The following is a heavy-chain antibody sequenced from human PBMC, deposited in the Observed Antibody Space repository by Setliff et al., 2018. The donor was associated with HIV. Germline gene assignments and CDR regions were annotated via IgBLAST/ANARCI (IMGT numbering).Heavy chain of an antibody. J-gene: IGHJ5*02. CDR3: VRGHCNSDKCWYTWFDP. V-gene: IGHV1-18*01. CDR2: IGSYSGYT. CDR1: NYTLINYG. D-gene: IGHD2-2*01. Sequence: GASVQVSCKASNYTLINYGVSWVRQAPGQGLEWMGWIGSYSGYTIYAQKFQDRLTMTTDTSTTTASMELRSLRSDDTAVYYCVRGHCNSDKCWYTWFDPWGQGTLVTVSS.